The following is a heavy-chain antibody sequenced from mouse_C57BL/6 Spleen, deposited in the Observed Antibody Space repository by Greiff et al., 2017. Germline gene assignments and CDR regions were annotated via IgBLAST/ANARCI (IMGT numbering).Heavy chain of an antibody. CDR3: ARSGAITTVVATNAMDD. V-gene: IGHV1-72*01. J-gene: IGHJ4*01. Sequence: QVQLQQPGAELVMPGASVKLSCKASGYTFTSYWMHWVKQRPGQGLEWIGEIDPNSGGTKYNEKFKSKATLTVDKPSSTAYMQLSSLTSEDSAVYYCARSGAITTVVATNAMDDWGQGTSVTVSS. CDR2: IDPNSGGT. CDR1: GYTFTSYW. D-gene: IGHD1-1*01.